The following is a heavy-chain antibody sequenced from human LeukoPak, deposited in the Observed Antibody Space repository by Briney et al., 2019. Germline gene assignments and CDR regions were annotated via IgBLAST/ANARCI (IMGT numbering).Heavy chain of an antibody. Sequence: GSLRLSCAASGFTFSSYEVNWVRQPPGKGLEWIGEIYHSGSTNYNPSLQSRVTISVDKSKNQFSLKLSSVTAADTAVYYCARPYYYYMDVWGKGTTVTVSS. J-gene: IGHJ6*03. V-gene: IGHV4-4*02. CDR3: ARPYYYYMDV. CDR1: GFTFSSYEV. CDR2: IYHSGST.